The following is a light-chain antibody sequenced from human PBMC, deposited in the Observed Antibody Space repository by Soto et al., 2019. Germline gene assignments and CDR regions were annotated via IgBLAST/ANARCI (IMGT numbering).Light chain of an antibody. CDR3: QQYDRFPYT. Sequence: DIQMTQSPSTLSASVGDTFTITCRASQSISNWLAWYQQKPGLAPKLLIHKASTLESGVPSRFSGSGSGTEFTLTISSLQPDDFATFYCQQYDRFPYTFGQGTKLEIK. V-gene: IGKV1-5*03. CDR1: QSISNW. CDR2: KAS. J-gene: IGKJ2*01.